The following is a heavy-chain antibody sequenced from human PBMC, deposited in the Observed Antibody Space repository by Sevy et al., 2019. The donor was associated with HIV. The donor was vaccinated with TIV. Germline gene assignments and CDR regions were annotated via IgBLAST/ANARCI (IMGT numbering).Heavy chain of an antibody. CDR2: IKADGSDK. Sequence: GSLRLSCAASGFTFSANWTNWVRQAPGKGLEWVANIKADGSDKHYVDSVEGRFTISRDNAKNLLFLQMNSLRVEDTAVYYCAHETFGRFESWGQGTLVTVSS. D-gene: IGHD3-16*01. CDR1: GFTFSANW. V-gene: IGHV3-7*01. J-gene: IGHJ4*02. CDR3: AHETFGRFES.